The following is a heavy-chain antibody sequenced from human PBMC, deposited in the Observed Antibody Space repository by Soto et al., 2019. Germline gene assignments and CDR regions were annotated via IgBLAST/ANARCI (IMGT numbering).Heavy chain of an antibody. CDR2: IYSSENT. J-gene: IGHJ4*02. CDR3: ARRIVATETFDY. CDR1: GGSVSSGSYS. D-gene: IGHD5-12*01. Sequence: PSETLSLTCTVSGGSVSSGSYSWGWIRQSPGKGLEWIGTIYSSENTYYNPSLLSRVTISVDTSKNEFSLRLGSVTAADTAVYYCARRIVATETFDYWGQGTLVTVS. V-gene: IGHV4-39*01.